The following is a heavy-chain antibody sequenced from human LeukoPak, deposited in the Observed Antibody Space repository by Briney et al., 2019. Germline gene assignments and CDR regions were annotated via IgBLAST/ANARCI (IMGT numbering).Heavy chain of an antibody. CDR3: AKDLQAAHPAY. CDR2: ISASGGST. J-gene: IGHJ4*02. D-gene: IGHD6-6*01. V-gene: IGHV3-23*01. CDR1: GFTFSSYD. Sequence: GGSLRLSCEASGFTFSSYDMSWVRQAPGKGLEWVSSISASGGSTYYADSVKGRFAISRDYSKKTLFLQMSSLRDDDTAIYYCAKDLQAAHPAYWGQGILVTVSS.